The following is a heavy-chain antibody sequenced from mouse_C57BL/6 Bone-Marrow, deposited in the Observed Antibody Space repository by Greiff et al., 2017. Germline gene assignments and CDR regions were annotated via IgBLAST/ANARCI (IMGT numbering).Heavy chain of an antibody. CDR2: INPGSGGT. CDR3: ARHRGPNLWYFDY. Sequence: QVQLQQSGAELVRPGTSVKVSCKASGYAFTNYLIEWVKQRPGQGLEWIGVINPGSGGTNYNEKFKGKATLTADKSSSTAYMQLSSLTSEDSAVYCCARHRGPNLWYFDYWGQGTTLTVSS. J-gene: IGHJ2*01. CDR1: GYAFTNYL. D-gene: IGHD1-1*02. V-gene: IGHV1-54*01.